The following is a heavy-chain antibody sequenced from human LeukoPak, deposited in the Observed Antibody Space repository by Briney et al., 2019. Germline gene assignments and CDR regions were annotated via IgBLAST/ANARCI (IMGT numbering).Heavy chain of an antibody. CDR2: IRHDGSTN. CDR1: GFTFGSYG. Sequence: TGGSLRLSCAASGFTFGSYGMHWVRQAPGKGLEWVAFIRHDGSTNFYADSVKGRFTFSRDNSKNTLYLQMNSLRPEDTAVYYCAKDSAAGLSYYYNLDVWGKGTVVIVSS. D-gene: IGHD6-13*01. V-gene: IGHV3-30*02. J-gene: IGHJ6*03. CDR3: AKDSAAGLSYYYNLDV.